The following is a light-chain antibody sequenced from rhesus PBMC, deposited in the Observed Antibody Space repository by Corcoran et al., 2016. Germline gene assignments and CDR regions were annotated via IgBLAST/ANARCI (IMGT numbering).Light chain of an antibody. Sequence: DIQMTQSPSSLSASVGDTVTITCRASQRISSWLDWYQQKPGKALKLLIYKASSLQSGVPSRFSGSGSGTALTRTISSLRPEDFATYFCLQYSSSPWTFGQGTKVEIK. CDR2: KAS. J-gene: IGKJ1*01. V-gene: IGKV1-22*01. CDR1: QRISSW. CDR3: LQYSSSPWT.